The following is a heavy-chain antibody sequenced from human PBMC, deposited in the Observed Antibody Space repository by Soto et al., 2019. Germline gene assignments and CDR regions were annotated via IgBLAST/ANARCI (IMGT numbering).Heavy chain of an antibody. D-gene: IGHD2-21*02. CDR2: IYYSGRT. CDR1: GESISSSSYY. J-gene: IGHJ4*02. V-gene: IGHV4-39*01. CDR3: ARQRTTVVTQAYFDH. Sequence: SETLSLTCIVSGESISSSSYYWGWIRQPPGKGLEWIGSIYYSGRTYYNPSFKSRVTISIDTSKNQFSLKLSSVTATDTAVYYCARQRTTVVTQAYFDHWGQGXLVTVSS.